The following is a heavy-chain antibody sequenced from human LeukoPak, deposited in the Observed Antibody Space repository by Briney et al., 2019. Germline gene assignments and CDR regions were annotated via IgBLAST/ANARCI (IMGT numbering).Heavy chain of an antibody. J-gene: IGHJ4*02. CDR3: ATGGPDYYDSSGYYFPFDY. V-gene: IGHV3-74*01. CDR2: INSDGSST. Sequence: GGSLRLSCAASGFTFSDYAVHWVRQAPGKGLVWVSRINSDGSSTSYADSVKGRFTISRDNAKNTLYLQMNSLRAEDTAVYYCATGGPDYYDSSGYYFPFDYWGQGTLVTVSS. D-gene: IGHD3-22*01. CDR1: GFTFSDYA.